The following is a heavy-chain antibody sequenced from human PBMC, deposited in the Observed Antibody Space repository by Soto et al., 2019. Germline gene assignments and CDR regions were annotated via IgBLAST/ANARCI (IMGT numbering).Heavy chain of an antibody. D-gene: IGHD2-2*01. CDR1: GFTFSSYA. V-gene: IGHV3-30-3*01. CDR2: IPYDGSNK. CDR3: ARDIVVVPAAREDYYYYYGMDV. J-gene: IGHJ6*02. Sequence: PGGSLRLSCAASGFTFSSYAMHWVRQAPGKGLEWVAVIPYDGSNKYYADSVKGRFTISRDNSKNTLYLQMNSLRAEDTAVYYCARDIVVVPAAREDYYYYYGMDVWGQGTTVTVSS.